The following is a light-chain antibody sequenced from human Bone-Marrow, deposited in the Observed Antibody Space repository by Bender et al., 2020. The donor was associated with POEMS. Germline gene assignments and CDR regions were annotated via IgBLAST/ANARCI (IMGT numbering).Light chain of an antibody. J-gene: IGLJ2*01. CDR1: KLGDTY. CDR2: QDT. CDR3: QAWDSTFV. V-gene: IGLV3-1*01. Sequence: SHDLTQPPSVSVSPGQTASITCSGDKLGDTYVCWYQQKPGQSPMLVIYQDTKRPSGIPERFSGSNSGITATLTISGTQPMDEADTYCQAWDSTFVFGGGTKVTVL.